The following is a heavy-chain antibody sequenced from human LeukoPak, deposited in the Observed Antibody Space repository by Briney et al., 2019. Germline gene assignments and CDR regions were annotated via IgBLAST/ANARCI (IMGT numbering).Heavy chain of an antibody. D-gene: IGHD3-22*01. CDR2: INHSGST. CDR1: GGSFSGYY. J-gene: IGHJ4*02. Sequence: SETLSLTCAVYGGSFSGYYWSRIRQPPGKGLEWIGEINHSGSTNYNPSLKSRVTISVDTSKNQFSLKLSSVTAADTAVYYCATGQYYYDSSGYCLVDYWGQGTLVTVSS. CDR3: ATGQYYYDSSGYCLVDY. V-gene: IGHV4-34*01.